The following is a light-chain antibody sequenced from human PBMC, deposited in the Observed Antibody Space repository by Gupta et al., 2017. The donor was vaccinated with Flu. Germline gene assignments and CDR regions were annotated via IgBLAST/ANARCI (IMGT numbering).Light chain of an antibody. J-gene: IGKJ4*01. CDR3: QQAKSFPLT. Sequence: GDRLAMTCRASEDINGWVAWFQQKPGQAPNLLIYEATALHTGVPVRFSGSGFGTEFNLTISSLQPEDFATYYCQQAKSFPLTFGGGTKVGIK. CDR2: EAT. CDR1: EDINGW. V-gene: IGKV1-12*01.